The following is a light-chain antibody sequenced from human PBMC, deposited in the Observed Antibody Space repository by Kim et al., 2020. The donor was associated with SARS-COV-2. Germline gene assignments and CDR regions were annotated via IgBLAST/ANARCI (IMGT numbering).Light chain of an antibody. V-gene: IGKV3-15*01. Sequence: SPGERATPSRQGREKNSDNLSWEQHKPGPGPRPLLYGAVTRGTGNPARFSGSGSGTDFTLTVSSLQSEDFAVYYCHQYNGWPPGDTFGQGTKLEIK. CDR1: EKNSDN. J-gene: IGKJ2*01. CDR2: GAV. CDR3: HQYNGWPPGDT.